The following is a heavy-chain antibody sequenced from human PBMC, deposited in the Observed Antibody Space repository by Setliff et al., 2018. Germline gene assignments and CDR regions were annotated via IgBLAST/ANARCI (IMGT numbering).Heavy chain of an antibody. CDR2: INPNSAGT. Sequence: ASVKVSCKASANTFIAYYIHWVRQAPGQGLEWMGWINPNSAGTNYARKFQGRVTMAWDASITTAYLDLSRLTSDDTASYYCAGVDVLTASPFWGLGTRVTVSS. V-gene: IGHV1-2*02. J-gene: IGHJ4*02. CDR1: ANTFIAYY. CDR3: AGVDVLTASPF. D-gene: IGHD3-9*01.